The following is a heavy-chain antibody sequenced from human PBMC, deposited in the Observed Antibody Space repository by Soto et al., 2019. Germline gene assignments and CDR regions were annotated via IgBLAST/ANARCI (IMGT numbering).Heavy chain of an antibody. D-gene: IGHD1-26*01. V-gene: IGHV3-30*18. J-gene: IGHJ4*02. CDR2: ISYDGSKK. CDR3: AKGGKELLHHFDY. Sequence: PGGSLRLSCAASGFTFSSYRMHRVRQAPGKGLEWVAVISYDGSKKYYADSVKGRFTISRDNSKNTLYLQMNSLRAEDTAVYYCAKGGKELLHHFDYWGQGTLVTISS. CDR1: GFTFSSYR.